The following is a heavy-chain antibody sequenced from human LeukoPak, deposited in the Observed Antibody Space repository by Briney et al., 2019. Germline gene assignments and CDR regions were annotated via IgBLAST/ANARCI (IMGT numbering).Heavy chain of an antibody. Sequence: SETLSLTCTVSGGSIRSYYWSWIRQPAGKGLEWIGRIYTSGSTNYNPSLKSRVTMSVDTSKNQFSLKLSSVTAADTAVYYCARVPGIAVAGDWYFDLWGRGTLVTVSS. CDR1: GGSIRSYY. J-gene: IGHJ2*01. D-gene: IGHD6-19*01. CDR3: ARVPGIAVAGDWYFDL. CDR2: IYTSGST. V-gene: IGHV4-4*07.